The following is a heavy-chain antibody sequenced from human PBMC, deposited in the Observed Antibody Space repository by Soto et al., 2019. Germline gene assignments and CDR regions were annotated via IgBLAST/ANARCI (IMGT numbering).Heavy chain of an antibody. J-gene: IGHJ6*02. D-gene: IGHD3-22*01. CDR3: ARENYYDSSGYYQKLYYYYGMDV. V-gene: IGHV1-2*04. Sequence: ASVKVSCKASGYTFTSYDMHWVRQAPGQGLEWMGWINPNSGGTNYAQKFQGWVTMTRDTSISTAYMELSRLRSDDTAVYYCARENYYDSSGYYQKLYYYYGMDVWGQGTTVTVS. CDR2: INPNSGGT. CDR1: GYTFTSYD.